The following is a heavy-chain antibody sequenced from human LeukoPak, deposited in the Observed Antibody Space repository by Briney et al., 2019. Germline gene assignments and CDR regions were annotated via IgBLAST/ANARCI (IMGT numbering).Heavy chain of an antibody. D-gene: IGHD5/OR15-5a*01. CDR2: ISTDSGDA. V-gene: IGHV1-2*02. Sequence: ASVKVSCKASGYHFTCYHVHWGRQAPGQGLEWMGRISTDSGDADIAQKFQGRVTMTRDTSISTAYMELSRLTSDDSAVYYCAGLGSTVKGRIDPWGQGTSVTVSS. CDR1: GYHFTCYH. CDR3: AGLGSTVKGRIDP. J-gene: IGHJ5*02.